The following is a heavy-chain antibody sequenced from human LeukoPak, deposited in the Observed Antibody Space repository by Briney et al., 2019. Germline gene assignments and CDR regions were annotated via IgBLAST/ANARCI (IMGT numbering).Heavy chain of an antibody. V-gene: IGHV3-23*01. CDR2: ITDTGGTT. J-gene: IGHJ4*02. Sequence: GGSLRLSCEASGFTFSSYAMNWVRRAPGKGLEWVSGITDTGGTTDYADSVKGRFKISRDNSKNILYVQMNSLRDEDTAVYYCAKGEYGSGWPDWGQGTLVTVSS. D-gene: IGHD6-19*01. CDR1: GFTFSSYA. CDR3: AKGEYGSGWPD.